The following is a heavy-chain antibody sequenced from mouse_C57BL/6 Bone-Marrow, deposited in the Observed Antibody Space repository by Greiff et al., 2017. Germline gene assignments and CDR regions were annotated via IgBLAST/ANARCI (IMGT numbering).Heavy chain of an antibody. V-gene: IGHV15-2*01. D-gene: IGHD2-10*02. CDR2: ILPSIGRT. CDR1: DSEVFPIAY. J-gene: IGHJ1*03. Sequence: VQLVESGSELRSPGSSVKLSCKDFDSEVFPIAYMSWVRQKPGHGFEWIGGILPSIGRTIYGEKFEDKATLDADTLSNTAYLELNSLTSEDSAIYYCARGRYGNSWYFDVWGTGTTVTVSS. CDR3: ARGRYGNSWYFDV.